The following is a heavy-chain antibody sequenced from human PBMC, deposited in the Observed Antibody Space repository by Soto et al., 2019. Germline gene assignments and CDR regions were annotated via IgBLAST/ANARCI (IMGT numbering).Heavy chain of an antibody. V-gene: IGHV3-23*01. CDR1: GFTFSSYA. Sequence: PGGSLRLSCAASGFTFSSYAMSWVRQAPGKGLEWVSAISGSGGSTYYADSVKGRFTISRDNSKNTVYLQMNGLRAEDTAVYYCAKGARDEVRALKDYFDPWGQGTQVTVSS. CDR2: ISGSGGST. D-gene: IGHD3-16*01. CDR3: AKGARDEVRALKDYFDP. J-gene: IGHJ5*02.